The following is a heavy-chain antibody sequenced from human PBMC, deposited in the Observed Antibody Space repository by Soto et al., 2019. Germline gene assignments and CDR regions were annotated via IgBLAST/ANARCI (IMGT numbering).Heavy chain of an antibody. Sequence: GSLRLSCAASGFTVSSNYMSWVRQAPGKGLEWVSVIYSGGSTYYADSVKGRFTISRDNSKNTLYLQMNSLRAEDTAVYFGARARGISARYDFDYWGQGTLVTVSS. V-gene: IGHV3-53*01. D-gene: IGHD6-6*01. J-gene: IGHJ4*02. CDR2: IYSGGST. CDR1: GFTVSSNY. CDR3: ARARGISARYDFDY.